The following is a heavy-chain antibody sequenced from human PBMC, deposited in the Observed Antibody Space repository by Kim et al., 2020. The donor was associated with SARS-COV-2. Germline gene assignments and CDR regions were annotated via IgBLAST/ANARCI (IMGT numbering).Heavy chain of an antibody. J-gene: IGHJ4*02. CDR3: ARGFSSSLYDY. D-gene: IGHD6-13*01. CDR1: GGSITTYS. V-gene: IGHV4-59*01. Sequence: SETLSLTCSVSGGSITTYSWSWIRQPPGKGLEWIGYVSHIGSTNYNPSLKSRVTISIDTSKNQFSLRLSSVTAADTAVYYCARGFSSSLYDYWGQGALVTVSS. CDR2: VSHIGST.